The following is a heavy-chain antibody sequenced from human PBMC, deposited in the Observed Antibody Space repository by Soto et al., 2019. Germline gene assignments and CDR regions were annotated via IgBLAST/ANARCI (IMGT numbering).Heavy chain of an antibody. Sequence: PSETLSLTRTVSGGSISSYSWSWLRQPPGKGLEGIGYIYYSGTTNYNPSLKSRVTISVDTSKNQFSLKLSAVTAADTAVYCCARYSNDSSGGSCYNDIDYWGQGTLVTVSS. CDR3: ARYSNDSSGGSCYNDIDY. D-gene: IGHD2-15*01. CDR1: GGSISSYS. J-gene: IGHJ4*02. V-gene: IGHV4-59*01. CDR2: IYYSGTT.